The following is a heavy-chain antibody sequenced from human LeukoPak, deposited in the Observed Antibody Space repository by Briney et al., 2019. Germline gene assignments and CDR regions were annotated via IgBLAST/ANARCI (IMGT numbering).Heavy chain of an antibody. V-gene: IGHV4-39*01. D-gene: IGHD1-26*01. CDR1: GGSISSSNYY. Sequence: PSETLSLTCTVSGGSISSSNYYWGWIRQPPGKGLEWIGSIYYSGNTYYNPSLKSRVTISVDTSKNQYSLRLSSVTVADTAVYYCARRARGTYLYYFDYWGQGTLVSVSS. CDR3: ARRARGTYLYYFDY. CDR2: IYYSGNT. J-gene: IGHJ4*02.